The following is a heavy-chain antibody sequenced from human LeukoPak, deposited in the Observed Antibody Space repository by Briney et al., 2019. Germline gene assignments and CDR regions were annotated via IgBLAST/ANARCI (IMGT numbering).Heavy chain of an antibody. CDR2: IYSGGST. CDR3: ARDVAAAGTRGNWFDP. CDR1: GFTFDDYG. J-gene: IGHJ5*02. D-gene: IGHD6-13*01. Sequence: GGSLRLSCAASGFTFDDYGMSWVRQAPGKGLEWVSVIYSGGSTYYADSVKGRFTISRDNSKNTLYLQMNSLRAEDTAVYYCARDVAAAGTRGNWFDPWGQGTLVTVSS. V-gene: IGHV3-53*01.